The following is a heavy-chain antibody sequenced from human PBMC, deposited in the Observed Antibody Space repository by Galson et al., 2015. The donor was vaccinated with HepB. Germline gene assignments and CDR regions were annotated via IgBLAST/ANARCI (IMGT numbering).Heavy chain of an antibody. CDR2: ISAYNGNT. CDR1: GYTFTSYY. Sequence: SVKVSCKASGYTFTSYYMHWVRQAPGQGLEWMGWISAYNGNTNYAQKLQGRVTMTTDTSTSTAYMELRSLRSDDTAVYYCARDLGLGTRLFDYWGQGTLVTVSS. CDR3: ARDLGLGTRLFDY. D-gene: IGHD1-26*01. J-gene: IGHJ4*02. V-gene: IGHV1-18*04.